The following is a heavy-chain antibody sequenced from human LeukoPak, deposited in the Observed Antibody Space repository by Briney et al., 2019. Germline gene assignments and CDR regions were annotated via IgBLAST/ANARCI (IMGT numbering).Heavy chain of an antibody. V-gene: IGHV3-30-3*01. D-gene: IGHD3-22*01. J-gene: IGHJ4*02. CDR1: GFTFSSYA. CDR2: ISYDGSNK. Sequence: GGSLRLSCAASGFTFSSYAMHWVRQAPGKGLEWVAVISYDGSNKYYADSVKGRFTISRDNSKNTLYLQMNSLRAEDTAVYYCARGGRDYYDSSGYYLPFDYWGQGTLVTVSS. CDR3: ARGGRDYYDSSGYYLPFDY.